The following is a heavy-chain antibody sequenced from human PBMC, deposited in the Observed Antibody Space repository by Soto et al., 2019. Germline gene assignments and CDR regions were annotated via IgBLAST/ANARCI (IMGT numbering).Heavy chain of an antibody. V-gene: IGHV1-69*02. J-gene: IGHJ5*02. CDR1: GDTFSKYT. Sequence: QVQLVQSGAEVKKPGSSVKVSCKASGDTFSKYTISWVRQAPGQGLEWMGRIIPILDIAYYAQKFQGRVTITADNSTRTAYMELSSLRSEDTALYYCARGYCSSTSCSRDWFDPWGQGTLVTVSS. D-gene: IGHD2-2*01. CDR2: IIPILDIA. CDR3: ARGYCSSTSCSRDWFDP.